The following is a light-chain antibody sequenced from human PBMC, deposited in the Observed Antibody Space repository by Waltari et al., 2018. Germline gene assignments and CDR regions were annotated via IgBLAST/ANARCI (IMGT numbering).Light chain of an antibody. V-gene: IGLV1-47*01. CDR2: RNN. J-gene: IGLJ2*01. CDR3: AAWDDSLSGPCVV. Sequence: QSVLTQPPSASGTPGQRVTISCSGSSSNIGSNYVYWYQQLPGTAPKLLNYRNNQRPSGVPDRFSGSKSGTSASLAISGLRSEDEADYYCAAWDDSLSGPCVVFGGGTKLTVL. CDR1: SSNIGSNY.